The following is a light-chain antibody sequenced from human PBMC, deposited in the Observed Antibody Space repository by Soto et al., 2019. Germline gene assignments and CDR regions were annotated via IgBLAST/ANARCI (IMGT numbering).Light chain of an antibody. CDR1: QSISSW. CDR2: DAS. V-gene: IGKV1-5*01. Sequence: DIQMTQSPSTLSASVGDRVTITCRASQSISSWLAWYQQKPGKAPKLLIYDASSLESGVPSRFSGSGSGTEFTLTISSLQPYDFATSYCQQYNSYSREYTFGQGTKLEIK. CDR3: QQYNSYSREYT. J-gene: IGKJ2*01.